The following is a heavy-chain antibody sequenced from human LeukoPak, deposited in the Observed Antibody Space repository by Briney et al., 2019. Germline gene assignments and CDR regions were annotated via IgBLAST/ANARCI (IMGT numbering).Heavy chain of an antibody. D-gene: IGHD1-26*01. CDR2: IYPGDSDT. V-gene: IGHV5-51*01. J-gene: IGHJ3*02. CDR3: ARQVGIVAIGAFDI. Sequence: GESLKICSNCSGYSFTTYWISWVRQMPGKGLEWMGIIYPGDSDTRYSPSFQGQVTISADKSISTAYLQWSSLKASDTAMYYCARQVGIVAIGAFDIWGQGTMVTVSS. CDR1: GYSFTTYW.